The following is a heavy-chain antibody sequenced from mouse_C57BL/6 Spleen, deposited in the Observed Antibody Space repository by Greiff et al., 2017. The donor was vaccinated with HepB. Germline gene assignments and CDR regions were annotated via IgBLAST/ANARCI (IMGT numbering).Heavy chain of an antibody. D-gene: IGHD2-1*01. CDR3: ALIYYGNGLDV. Sequence: QVQLQQPGAELVKPGASVKLSCKASGYTFTSYWMHWVKQRPGQGLEWIGMIHPNSGSTNYNEKFKSKATLTVDKSSSPAYMQLSSLTSEDSAVYYCALIYYGNGLDVWGTGTTVTVSS. J-gene: IGHJ1*03. CDR1: GYTFTSYW. V-gene: IGHV1-64*01. CDR2: IHPNSGST.